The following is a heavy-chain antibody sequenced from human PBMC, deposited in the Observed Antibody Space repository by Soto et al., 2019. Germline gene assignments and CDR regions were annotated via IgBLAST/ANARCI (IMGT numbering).Heavy chain of an antibody. Sequence: PGGPLRLSCAASGFTFNNYAMNWVRQAPGKGLEWVATISGTGGSTYYADSVKGRFTISRDNSKNTLYLQMSSLRAEDTAVYYCVKDHRSGYYGSGIANWGQGTLVTVSS. CDR1: GFTFNNYA. V-gene: IGHV3-23*01. CDR3: VKDHRSGYYGSGIAN. D-gene: IGHD3-10*01. J-gene: IGHJ4*02. CDR2: ISGTGGST.